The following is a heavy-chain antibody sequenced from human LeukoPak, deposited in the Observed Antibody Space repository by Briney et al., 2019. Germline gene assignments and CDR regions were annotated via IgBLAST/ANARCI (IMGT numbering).Heavy chain of an antibody. CDR3: ARGSYSSSPLDY. Sequence: GSSVKVSCKASGGTFSSYAISWVRQAPGQGLEWMGWMNPDSGNTGYAQKFQGRVTMTRNTSISTAYMELSSLRSEDTAVYYCARGSYSSSPLDYWGQGTLVTVSS. CDR2: MNPDSGNT. D-gene: IGHD6-6*01. CDR1: GGTFSSYA. J-gene: IGHJ4*02. V-gene: IGHV1-8*02.